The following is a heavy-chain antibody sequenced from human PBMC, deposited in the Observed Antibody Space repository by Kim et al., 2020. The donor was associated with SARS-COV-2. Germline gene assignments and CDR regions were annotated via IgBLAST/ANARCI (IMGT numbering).Heavy chain of an antibody. CDR1: GFTFSSYA. CDR3: AREGGRRLGYSSGWYFDY. J-gene: IGHJ4*02. D-gene: IGHD6-19*01. CDR2: ISYDGSNK. V-gene: IGHV3-30*04. Sequence: GGSLRLSCAASGFTFSSYAMHWVRQAPGKGLEWVAVISYDGSNKYYADSVKGRFTISRDNSKNTLYLQMNSLRADDTAVYYCAREGGRRLGYSSGWYFDYWGQGTLVTVSS.